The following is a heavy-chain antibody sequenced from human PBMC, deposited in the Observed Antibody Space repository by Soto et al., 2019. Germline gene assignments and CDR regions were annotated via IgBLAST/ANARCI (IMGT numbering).Heavy chain of an antibody. D-gene: IGHD1-26*01. Sequence: QVQLVQSGAEVKKPGASVKVSCKASGYTFTSYGISWVRQAPGQGLEWMGWISAYNGNTNYAQKLQGRVTMTTDTSTSTAYVELRSLRSDDTAVYYCARDRAVGAHRGSWFDPWGQGTLVTVSS. V-gene: IGHV1-18*04. CDR2: ISAYNGNT. CDR1: GYTFTSYG. J-gene: IGHJ5*02. CDR3: ARDRAVGAHRGSWFDP.